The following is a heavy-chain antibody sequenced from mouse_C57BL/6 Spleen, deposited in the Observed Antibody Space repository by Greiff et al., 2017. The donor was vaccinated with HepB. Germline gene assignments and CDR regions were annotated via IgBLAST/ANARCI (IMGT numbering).Heavy chain of an antibody. Sequence: QVQLKQPGAELVRPGTSVKLSCKASGYTFTSYWMHWVKQRPGQGLEWIGVIDPSDSYTNYNQKFKGKATLTVDTSSSTAYMQLSSLTSEDSAVYYCARLDYDYDVGFAYWGQGTLVTVSA. CDR2: IDPSDSYT. CDR1: GYTFTSYW. J-gene: IGHJ3*01. V-gene: IGHV1-59*01. CDR3: ARLDYDYDVGFAY. D-gene: IGHD2-4*01.